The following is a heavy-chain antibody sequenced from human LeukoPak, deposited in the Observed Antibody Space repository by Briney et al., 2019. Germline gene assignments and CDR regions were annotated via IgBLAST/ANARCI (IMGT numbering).Heavy chain of an antibody. J-gene: IGHJ4*02. Sequence: PGGSLRLSCAVSGFTFSSYAVSWVRQAPGKGLEWVSAISGSGDRTYYADSVKGRFTISRDNSKNTLCLQMNSLTAEDTAVYYCAKDRGWSSSWYTFDYWGQGTLVTVSS. CDR2: ISGSGDRT. CDR3: AKDRGWSSSWYTFDY. D-gene: IGHD6-13*01. CDR1: GFTFSSYA. V-gene: IGHV3-23*01.